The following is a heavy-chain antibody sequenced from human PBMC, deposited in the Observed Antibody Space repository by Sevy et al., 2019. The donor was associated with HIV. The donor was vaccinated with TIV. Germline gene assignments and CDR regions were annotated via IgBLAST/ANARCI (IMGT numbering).Heavy chain of an antibody. J-gene: IGHJ3*02. CDR3: TTDTGISDYDFWSGRDDTFDN. V-gene: IGHV3-15*01. CDR1: GFTFSNAW. CDR2: IKSKTDGGTT. Sequence: GGSLRLSCAASGFTFSNAWMSWGRQAPGKGLEWVGRIKSKTDGGTTDYAAPVTGRFTIPTDQSNNPLYRQMNRLKTGDTAVYYCTTDTGISDYDFWSGRDDTFDNWGQGTMVTVSS. D-gene: IGHD3-3*01.